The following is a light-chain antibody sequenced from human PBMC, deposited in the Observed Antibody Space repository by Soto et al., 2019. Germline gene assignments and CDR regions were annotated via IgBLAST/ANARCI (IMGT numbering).Light chain of an antibody. J-gene: IGLJ1*01. CDR1: KIGSKF. Sequence: SYELTQPPSVSGAPGQTAKISCGGAKIGSKFVHWYKQRPGQAPVAVVFDATDRPSGIPDRISASRSGDKATLTISRVEAGDEDDYYCQVWASIAEFVVFGSGTKVTVL. CDR3: QVWASIAEFVV. CDR2: DAT. V-gene: IGLV3-21*02.